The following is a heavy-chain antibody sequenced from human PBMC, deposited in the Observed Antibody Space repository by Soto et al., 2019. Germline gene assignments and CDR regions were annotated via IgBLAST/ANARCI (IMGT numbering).Heavy chain of an antibody. D-gene: IGHD3-22*01. CDR1: GFTFSSYA. V-gene: IGHV3-23*01. CDR3: ASYPSFYYDSSGYQQNDAFDI. J-gene: IGHJ3*02. Sequence: EVQLLESGGGLVQPGGSLRLSCAASGFTFSSYAMSWVRQAPGKGLEWVSAISGSGGSTYYADSVKGRFTISRDNSKNTLYLQMNSLRAEDTAVYYCASYPSFYYDSSGYQQNDAFDIWGQGTMVTVSS. CDR2: ISGSGGST.